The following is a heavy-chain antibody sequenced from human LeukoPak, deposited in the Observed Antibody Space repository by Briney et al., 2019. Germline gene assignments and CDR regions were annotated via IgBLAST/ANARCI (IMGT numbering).Heavy chain of an antibody. CDR1: GFTFDDYA. Sequence: GGSLRLSCAASGFTFDDYAMHWVRQAPGKGLEWVSGISWNSGSIGYADSVKGRFTISRDNAKNSLYLQMNSLRAEDTALYYCAKDSAVAGTDSDYWGQGTLVTVSS. CDR2: ISWNSGSI. D-gene: IGHD6-19*01. J-gene: IGHJ4*02. CDR3: AKDSAVAGTDSDY. V-gene: IGHV3-9*01.